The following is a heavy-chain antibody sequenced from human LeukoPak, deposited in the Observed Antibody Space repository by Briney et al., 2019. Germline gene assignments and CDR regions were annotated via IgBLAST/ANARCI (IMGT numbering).Heavy chain of an antibody. D-gene: IGHD3-22*01. CDR3: ARWPELQYYYDSEVNSDY. V-gene: IGHV1-18*01. CDR1: GGTFSSYA. J-gene: IGHJ4*02. CDR2: ISAYNGNT. Sequence: GASVKVSCKASGGTFSSYAISWVRQAPGQGLEWMGWISAYNGNTNYAQKLQGRVTMTTDTSTSTAYMELRSLRSDDTAVYYCARWPELQYYYDSEVNSDYWGQGTLVTVSS.